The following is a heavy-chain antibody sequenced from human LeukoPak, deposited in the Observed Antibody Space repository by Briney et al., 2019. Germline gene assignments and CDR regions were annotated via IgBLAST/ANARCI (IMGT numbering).Heavy chain of an antibody. J-gene: IGHJ4*02. D-gene: IGHD4-23*01. CDR1: GFTFSSYA. CDR2: ISYDGSNK. V-gene: IGHV3-30-3*01. Sequence: PGGSLRLSCAASGFTFSSYAMHWVRQAPGKGLEWVAVISYDGSNKYYADSVKGRFTISRDNSKNTLYLQMNSLRAEDTAVYYCARDPPGVVTNLPDYWGQGTLATVSS. CDR3: ARDPPGVVTNLPDY.